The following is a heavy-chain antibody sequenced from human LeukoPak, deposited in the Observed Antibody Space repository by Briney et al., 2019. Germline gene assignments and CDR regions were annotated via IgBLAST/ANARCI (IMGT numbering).Heavy chain of an antibody. V-gene: IGHV3-11*01. CDR3: ARDYSESEYFFDY. CDR2: ISGTGNNK. J-gene: IGHJ4*02. D-gene: IGHD1-26*01. Sequence: GGSLRLSCAASGFTVSSNYMSWVRQAPGKGLEWVSYISGTGNNKYYADSVKGRFTISRDNAQNSLYLQMSSLRAEDTAMYYCARDYSESEYFFDYWGQGSLVAVSS. CDR1: GFTVSSNY.